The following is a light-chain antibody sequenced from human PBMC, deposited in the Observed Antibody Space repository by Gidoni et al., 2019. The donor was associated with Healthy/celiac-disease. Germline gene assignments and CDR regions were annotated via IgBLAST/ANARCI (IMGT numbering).Light chain of an antibody. V-gene: IGKV1-39*01. CDR2: AAS. J-gene: IGKJ1*01. CDR1: QSISGY. CDR3: QQSYSTPWT. Sequence: DIQTNQSPSSLSASVGDRVTITSLATQSISGYLNWYQQKPGKAPKLLIYAASSLQSGVPSRFSGSGSGTDFTLTISSLQPEDFETYYCQQSYSTPWTFGQETKVEI.